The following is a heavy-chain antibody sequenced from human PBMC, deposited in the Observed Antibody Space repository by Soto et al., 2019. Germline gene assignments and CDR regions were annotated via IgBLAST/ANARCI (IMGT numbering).Heavy chain of an antibody. V-gene: IGHV1-69*06. CDR3: ARDGGAVRGDYYYYGMDV. Sequence: SVKGSCKASGGTFSSYAISWVRQAPGQGLEWMGGIIPIVGTANYAQKFRGRVRITADKSTSTAYMELSSLRLEDTAVYYCARDGGAVRGDYYYYGMDVWGQGTTVTVS. CDR1: GGTFSSYA. CDR2: IIPIVGTA. D-gene: IGHD3-16*01. J-gene: IGHJ6*02.